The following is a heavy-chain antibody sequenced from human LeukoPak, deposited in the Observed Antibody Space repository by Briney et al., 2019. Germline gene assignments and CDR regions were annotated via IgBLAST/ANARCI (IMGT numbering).Heavy chain of an antibody. V-gene: IGHV1-2*02. Sequence: ASVKVSCKASGYTFTGYYMHWVRQAPGQGLEWMGWINPNSGGTNYAQKFQGRVTMTRDTSISTAYMELSRLRSDDTAVYYCARNAGDSVYAFDIWDQGTMVTVSS. CDR1: GYTFTGYY. D-gene: IGHD7-27*01. J-gene: IGHJ3*02. CDR3: ARNAGDSVYAFDI. CDR2: INPNSGGT.